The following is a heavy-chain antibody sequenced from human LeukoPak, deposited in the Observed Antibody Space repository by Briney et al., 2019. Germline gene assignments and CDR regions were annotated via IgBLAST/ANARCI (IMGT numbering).Heavy chain of an antibody. Sequence: SETLSLTCAVYGGSFSGYYWSWIRQPPGKGLEWIGEINHSGSTNYNPSLKSRVTISVDTSKNQFSLRLSSVTAADTAVYYCARLVVVVPAACDAFDIWGQGTMVTVSS. V-gene: IGHV4-34*01. CDR1: GGSFSGYY. J-gene: IGHJ3*02. CDR3: ARLVVVVPAACDAFDI. CDR2: INHSGST. D-gene: IGHD2-2*01.